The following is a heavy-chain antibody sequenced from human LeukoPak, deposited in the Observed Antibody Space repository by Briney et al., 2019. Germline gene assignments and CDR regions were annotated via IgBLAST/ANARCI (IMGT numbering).Heavy chain of an antibody. D-gene: IGHD2-2*01. CDR1: GFTFDDYG. Sequence: PGGSLRLSCAASGFTFDDYGMSWVRQAPGKGQEWVPGINWNGGSTGYADSVKGRFTISRDNAKNSLYLQMNSLRAEDTALYYCARDRFGVPAAIPLDYWGQGTLVTVSS. V-gene: IGHV3-20*04. CDR3: ARDRFGVPAAIPLDY. J-gene: IGHJ4*02. CDR2: INWNGGST.